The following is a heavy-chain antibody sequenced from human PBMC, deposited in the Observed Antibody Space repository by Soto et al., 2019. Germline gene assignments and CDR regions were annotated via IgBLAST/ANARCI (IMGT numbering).Heavy chain of an antibody. J-gene: IGHJ4*02. CDR1: GGSISNHY. CDR2: IYHNGNT. D-gene: IGHD7-27*01. V-gene: IGHV4-59*11. Sequence: QVQLRESGPGLVKPSETLSLTCTVSGGSISNHYWSWIRQPPGKGLEWIGYIYHNGNTNYNPSLKSRVTMSVDTSKNQISLTLSSVTAADTAVYYCARANWYSEYWGQGTLVTVSS. CDR3: ARANWYSEY.